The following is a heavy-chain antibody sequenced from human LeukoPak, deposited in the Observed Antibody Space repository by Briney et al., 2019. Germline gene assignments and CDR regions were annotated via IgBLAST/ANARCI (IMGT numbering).Heavy chain of an antibody. V-gene: IGHV4-34*01. J-gene: IGHJ4*02. CDR2: INHSGST. CDR3: ARGRQGIDY. CDR1: GGSFSGYY. Sequence: SETLSLTCAVYGGSFSGYYWSWIRLPPGKGLEWIGEINHSGSTNYNPSLKSRVTISVDTSKNQFSLKLSSVSAADTAVYYCARGRQGIDYWGQGTLVTVSS.